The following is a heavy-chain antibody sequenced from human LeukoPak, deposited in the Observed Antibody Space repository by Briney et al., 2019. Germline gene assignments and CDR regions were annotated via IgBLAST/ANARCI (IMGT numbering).Heavy chain of an antibody. Sequence: SETLSLTCTVSGGSISRSRDYWGWIRQPPGKGLEWIGSIYHSGSTYYNPSLKSRVTISVDTSKNQFSLKLSSVTAADTAVYYCARGSSGSSGWLRGRRHWFDPWGQGTLVTVSS. J-gene: IGHJ5*02. D-gene: IGHD6-19*01. CDR1: GGSISRSRDY. CDR3: ARGSSGSSGWLRGRRHWFDP. CDR2: IYHSGST. V-gene: IGHV4-39*07.